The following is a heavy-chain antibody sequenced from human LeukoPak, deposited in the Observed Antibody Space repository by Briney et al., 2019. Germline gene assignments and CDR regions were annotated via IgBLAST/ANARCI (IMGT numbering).Heavy chain of an antibody. CDR1: GFTFSNYA. D-gene: IGHD3-16*02. CDR3: ARVSYGYFDY. Sequence: GGSLRLSCAASGFTFSNYAMSWVRQAPGKGLEWVSGISANPGRTSYADSVKGRCTISRDKAKNAVFLQMNSLRAEDTAVYYCARVSYGYFDYWGQGTLVTVSS. CDR2: ISANPGRT. J-gene: IGHJ4*02. V-gene: IGHV3-23*01.